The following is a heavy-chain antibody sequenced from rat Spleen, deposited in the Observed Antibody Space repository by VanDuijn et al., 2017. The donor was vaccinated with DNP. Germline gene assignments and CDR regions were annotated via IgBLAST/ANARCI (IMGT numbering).Heavy chain of an antibody. V-gene: IGHV5-25*01. J-gene: IGHJ2*01. CDR3: ATPMS. Sequence: EVQLVESGGGLVQPGRSMKLSCAASGFTFSHYYMAWVRQAPTKGLEWVASITSSGSDTYYPDSVKGRFTISRDNARNTLYLQMDSLRSEDTATYYCATPMSWGQGVMVTVSS. CDR2: ITSSGSDT. D-gene: IGHD3-8*01. CDR1: GFTFSHYY.